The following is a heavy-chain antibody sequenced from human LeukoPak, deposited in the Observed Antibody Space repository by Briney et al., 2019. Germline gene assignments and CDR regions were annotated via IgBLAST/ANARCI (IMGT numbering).Heavy chain of an antibody. CDR2: INGDGGRT. V-gene: IGHV3-74*01. CDR1: GFTFSSYG. Sequence: GGSLRLSCAASGFTFSSYGMSWVRQAPGKGLVWVSCINGDGGRTNYADSVKGRFTISRDNAKNTLYLQMNSLRAEDTAVYYCARMTAHAFDIWGQGTMVTVSS. D-gene: IGHD2-21*02. J-gene: IGHJ3*02. CDR3: ARMTAHAFDI.